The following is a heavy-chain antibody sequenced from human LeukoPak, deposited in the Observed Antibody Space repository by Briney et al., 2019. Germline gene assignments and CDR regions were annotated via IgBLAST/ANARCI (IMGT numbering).Heavy chain of an antibody. V-gene: IGHV1-46*01. J-gene: IGHJ4*02. Sequence: ASVKVSCKASGYTFTNYYIHWVRQAPGQGLECMGIINPSGGSTSYAQKFQGRVTMTRDMSTSTVYMELSSLRSEDTAVYYCAREGYCSGGSCSHFDYWGQGTLVTVSS. CDR2: INPSGGST. CDR3: AREGYCSGGSCSHFDY. CDR1: GYTFTNYY. D-gene: IGHD2-15*01.